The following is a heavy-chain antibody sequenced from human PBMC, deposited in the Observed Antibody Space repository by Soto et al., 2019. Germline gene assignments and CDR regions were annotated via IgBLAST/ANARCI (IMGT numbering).Heavy chain of an antibody. CDR2: IYHSGNT. CDR1: GAPGTRSNY. V-gene: IGHV4-4*02. D-gene: IGHD2-15*01. Sequence: QVQLQESGPGLVKPSGTLALTCAVSGAPGTRSNYWSWVRQPPGKGLEWIGEIYHSGNTNYNPSLKSRVALSMDRSKHQSSVRLSSVTAPDTAVYYFAKEGIFSSVDPWGQGILVIVSS. J-gene: IGHJ5*02. CDR3: AKEGIFSSVDP.